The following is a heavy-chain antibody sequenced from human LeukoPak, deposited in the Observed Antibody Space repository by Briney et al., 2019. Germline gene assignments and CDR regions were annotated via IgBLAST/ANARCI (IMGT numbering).Heavy chain of an antibody. D-gene: IGHD3-3*01. CDR2: IYYSGST. Sequence: SETLSLTCTVSGGSISSSSYYWGWIRQPPGKGLEWIGSIYYSGSTYYNPSLKSRVTISVDTSKNQFSLKLSSVTAADTAVYYCARRETEYYDFWSGYSRLDAFDIWGQGTMVTVSS. J-gene: IGHJ3*02. CDR3: ARRETEYYDFWSGYSRLDAFDI. V-gene: IGHV4-39*01. CDR1: GGSISSSSYY.